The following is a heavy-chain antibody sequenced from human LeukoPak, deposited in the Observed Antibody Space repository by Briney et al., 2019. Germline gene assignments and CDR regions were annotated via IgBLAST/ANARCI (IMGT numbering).Heavy chain of an antibody. J-gene: IGHJ4*02. V-gene: IGHV3-23*01. D-gene: IGHD3-22*01. CDR1: VFAFSNYE. CDR3: ARGAYYYED. Sequence: GGSLRLSCTASVFAFSNYEMTWVRQAPGKGLDWVSNIGGSGANTYYADSVKGRFTISRDNAKNSLYLQMNSLRAEDTAVYYCARGAYYYEDWGQGTLVTVSS. CDR2: IGGSGANT.